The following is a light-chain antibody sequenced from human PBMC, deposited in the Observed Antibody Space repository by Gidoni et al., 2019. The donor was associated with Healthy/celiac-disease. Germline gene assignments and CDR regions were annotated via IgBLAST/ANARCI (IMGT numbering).Light chain of an antibody. CDR2: DGN. V-gene: IGLV6-57*01. CDR1: CGRLASNY. Sequence: NFMLTQPHPVSASPAKTVTISCTRSCGRLASNYLQWYQQRTGTSATTVIYDGNHSPSAVPPRFSVSIASSSNSASLTISGLKTEDEADYYCQSYASSNFWVFGGGTKLTVL. J-gene: IGLJ3*02. CDR3: QSYASSNFWV.